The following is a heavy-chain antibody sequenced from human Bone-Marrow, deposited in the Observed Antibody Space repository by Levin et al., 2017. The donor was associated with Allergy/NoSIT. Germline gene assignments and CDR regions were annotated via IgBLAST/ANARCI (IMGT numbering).Heavy chain of an antibody. CDR3: TKLATALGNFYYYGMDV. CDR1: GFRFDEYA. D-gene: IGHD1-1*01. J-gene: IGHJ6*02. V-gene: IGHV3-9*01. Sequence: GGSLRLSCAASGFRFDEYAMHWVRQVPGKGLEWVSGINQNSGIIAYADSVKGRFTISRDNAENSLYLQMNSLRAEDTALYYCTKLATALGNFYYYGMDVWGQGTTVTVSS. CDR2: INQNSGII.